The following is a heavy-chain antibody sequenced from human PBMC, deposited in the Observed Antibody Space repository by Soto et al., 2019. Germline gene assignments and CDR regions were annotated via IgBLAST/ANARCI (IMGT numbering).Heavy chain of an antibody. J-gene: IGHJ4*02. D-gene: IGHD6-19*01. CDR2: ISYDGSNK. CDR1: GFTFSSYA. V-gene: IGHV3-30-3*01. CDR3: ASTGSGWYHYFDY. Sequence: GWSLRLSCAASGFTFSSYAMHWVRQAPGKGLEWVAVISYDGSNKYYADSVKGRFTISRDNSKNTLYLQMNSLRAEDTAVYYCASTGSGWYHYFDYWGQGTLVTVSS.